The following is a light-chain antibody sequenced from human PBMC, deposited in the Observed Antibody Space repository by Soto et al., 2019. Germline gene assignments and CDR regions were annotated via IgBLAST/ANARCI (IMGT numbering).Light chain of an antibody. CDR1: QSVSSSY. CDR2: GAS. V-gene: IGKV3-15*01. J-gene: IGKJ1*01. CDR3: QQYSNWPRT. Sequence: EIVLTQSPGTLSLSPGERATLSCRASQSVSSSYLAWYQQKPGQAPRLLIYGASIRATGIAARFSGSGTGTEFTLTISSLQSEDFAVYYCQQYSNWPRTFGQGTKVEIK.